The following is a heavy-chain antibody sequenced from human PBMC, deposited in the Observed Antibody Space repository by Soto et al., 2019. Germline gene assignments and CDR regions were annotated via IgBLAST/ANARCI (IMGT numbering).Heavy chain of an antibody. D-gene: IGHD1-26*01. CDR2: ISSSGTTI. CDR1: GFTFSDYY. Sequence: QVQLVESGGGLVNPGGSLRLSCAASGFTFSDYYMSWIRQAPGKGLEWVSYISSSGTTIYYADSVKGRFTISRDNAKNSLYLQMNSLGAQDTAAYYCASGSRGLLTYGMDGWGQGTTVTVSS. V-gene: IGHV3-11*01. J-gene: IGHJ6*02. CDR3: ASGSRGLLTYGMDG.